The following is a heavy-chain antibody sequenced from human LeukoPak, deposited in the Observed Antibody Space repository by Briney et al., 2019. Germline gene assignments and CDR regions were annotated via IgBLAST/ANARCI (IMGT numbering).Heavy chain of an antibody. CDR1: GFTFDDYG. V-gene: IGHV3-20*04. CDR2: INWNGGST. Sequence: PGGSLRLSCAASGFTFDDYGMSWVRQAPGKGLEWVSGINWNGGSTGYADSVKGRFTISRDNAKNTLYLQMNSLRAGDTAVYYCAADRGGWSYWGQGTLVTVSS. J-gene: IGHJ4*02. CDR3: AADRGGWSY. D-gene: IGHD6-19*01.